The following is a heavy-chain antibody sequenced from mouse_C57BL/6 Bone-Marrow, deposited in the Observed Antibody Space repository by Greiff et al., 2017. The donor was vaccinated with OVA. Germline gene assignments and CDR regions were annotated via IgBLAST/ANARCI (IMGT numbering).Heavy chain of an antibody. J-gene: IGHJ3*01. CDR2: IDPSDSYT. CDR3: ASAVFAY. CDR1: GYTFTSYW. Sequence: VQLQQPGAELVKPGASVKLSCKASGYTFTSYWMQWVKQRPGQGLEWIGEIDPSDSYTNYNQNFKGKATLTIDTSSSTAYMQLNSLTSEDSAVYYCASAVFAYWGQGTLVTVSA. V-gene: IGHV1-50*01.